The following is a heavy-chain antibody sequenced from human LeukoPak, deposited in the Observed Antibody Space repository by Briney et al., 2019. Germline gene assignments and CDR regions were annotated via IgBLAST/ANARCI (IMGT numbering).Heavy chain of an antibody. D-gene: IGHD3-22*01. CDR3: ARGDYDSSGYFLFDY. J-gene: IGHJ4*02. Sequence: ASVKVSCKASGYTFTSYGISWVRQAPGQGLEWMGWISAYNGNTNYAQKLQGRVTMTTHTSTSTAYMALRSLRSDDTAVYYCARGDYDSSGYFLFDYWGEGTLVRVSS. CDR1: GYTFTSYG. CDR2: ISAYNGNT. V-gene: IGHV1-18*01.